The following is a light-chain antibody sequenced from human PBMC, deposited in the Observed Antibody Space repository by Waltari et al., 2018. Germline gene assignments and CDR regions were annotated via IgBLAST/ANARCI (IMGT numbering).Light chain of an antibody. Sequence: DIQMTQSPSTLSASVGERVTIPCRASQTIRFWVAWYQQKPGKAPKLLIYRVSSLESGVPPRFSGSGSVTEFSLTINSLQPDDFATYYCHDYNAYSDTFGQGTKVEIK. CDR1: QTIRFW. CDR3: HDYNAYSDT. J-gene: IGKJ1*01. V-gene: IGKV1-5*03. CDR2: RVS.